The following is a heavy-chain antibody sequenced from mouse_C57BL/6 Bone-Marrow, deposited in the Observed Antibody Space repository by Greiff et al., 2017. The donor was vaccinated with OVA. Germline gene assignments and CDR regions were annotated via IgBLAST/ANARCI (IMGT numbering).Heavy chain of an antibody. V-gene: IGHV1-64*01. Sequence: VQLQESGAELVKPGASVKLSCKASGYTFTSYWMHWVKQRPGQGLEWIGMIHPNSGSTNYNEKFKSKATLTVDKSSSTAYMQLSSLTSEDSAVYDCARYGLGYYHYWGQGTLVTVSA. J-gene: IGHJ3*01. CDR3: ARYGLGYYHY. D-gene: IGHD1-1*01. CDR1: GYTFTSYW. CDR2: IHPNSGST.